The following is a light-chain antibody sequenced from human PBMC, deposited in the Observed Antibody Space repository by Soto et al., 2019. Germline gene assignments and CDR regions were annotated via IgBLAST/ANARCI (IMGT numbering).Light chain of an antibody. CDR2: DVS. CDR3: SSYTSTNTVV. J-gene: IGLJ2*01. Sequence: QSALTQPASVSGSPGQSITISCTGTSSDVGGYNYVSWYQQHPGKAPKLMIYDVSNRPSGVSNRFSGSKSGNTASLTISGLHAEDEAEYYCSSYTSTNTVVFGGGTQLTVL. V-gene: IGLV2-14*03. CDR1: SSDVGGYNY.